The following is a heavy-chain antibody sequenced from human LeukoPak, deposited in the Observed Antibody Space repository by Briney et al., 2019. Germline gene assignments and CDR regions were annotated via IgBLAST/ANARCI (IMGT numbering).Heavy chain of an antibody. CDR2: INPNSGGT. CDR1: GYTFTGYY. V-gene: IGHV1-2*06. D-gene: IGHD6-19*01. J-gene: IGHJ4*02. CDR3: ARVFNRQWLPSGY. Sequence: ASVKVSCKASGYTFTGYYMHWVRQAPGQGLEWMGRINPNSGGTNYAQKFQGRVTMTRDTSISTAYMELSRLRSDDTAEYYCARVFNRQWLPSGYWGQGTLVTVSS.